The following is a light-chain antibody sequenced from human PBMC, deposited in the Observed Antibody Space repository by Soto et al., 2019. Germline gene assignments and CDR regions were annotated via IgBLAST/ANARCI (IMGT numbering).Light chain of an antibody. CDR2: GAS. Sequence: EIVMTQSPATLSVSPGERSTLSCRASQIVSSNLAWYQQKPGQAPRLLIYGASTRATAIPARFSGSGSGTEFTLTISSLQSEDFAVYYCQQYNNWPVTFGQGTTGDIK. V-gene: IGKV3-15*01. J-gene: IGKJ1*01. CDR3: QQYNNWPVT. CDR1: QIVSSN.